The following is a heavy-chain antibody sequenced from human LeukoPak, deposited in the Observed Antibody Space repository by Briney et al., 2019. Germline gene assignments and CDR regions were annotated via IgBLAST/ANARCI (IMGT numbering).Heavy chain of an antibody. CDR3: ARREPKSGASGSSSWYGYYYYYYYMDV. V-gene: IGHV1-8*02. CDR1: GYTFFSHD. D-gene: IGHD6-13*01. Sequence: APVKVSCKASGYTFFSHDINWVRQATGQGLEWMGWMNPNSGNTGYAQKFQGRVTMTRNTSISTAYMELSSLRSEDTAVYYCARREPKSGASGSSSWYGYYYYYYYMDVWGKGTSVTVSS. CDR2: MNPNSGNT. J-gene: IGHJ6*03.